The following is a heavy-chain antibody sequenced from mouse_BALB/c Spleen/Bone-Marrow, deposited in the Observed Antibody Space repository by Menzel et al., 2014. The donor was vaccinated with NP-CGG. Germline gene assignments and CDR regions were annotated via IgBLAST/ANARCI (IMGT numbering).Heavy chain of an antibody. V-gene: IGHV7-3*02. J-gene: IGHJ4*01. CDR3: ARDDYYAMDY. CDR1: GFTFTDYY. CDR2: IRNKANGYTT. Sequence: EVQLVESGGGLVQPGGSLRLSCATSGFTFTDYYMSWVRQPPGKALEWLGFIRNKANGYTTEYSASVKGRVTISRDNSQSILYLQMNTLRAEDSATYYCARDDYYAMDYWGQGTSVTVSS.